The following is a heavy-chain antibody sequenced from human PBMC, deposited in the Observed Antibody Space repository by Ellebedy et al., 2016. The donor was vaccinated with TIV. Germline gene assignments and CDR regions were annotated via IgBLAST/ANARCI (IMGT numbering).Heavy chain of an antibody. J-gene: IGHJ3*02. CDR1: GFTFSSHA. CDR3: AKDKRITTVRGFIFRDAFDI. Sequence: PGGSLRLSCAASGFTFSSHAMNWVRQAPGKGLEWVSGISGSGDTTHYGDSVKGRFTMSRDNSKNTLYLQMNSLRVEDTAVYYCAKDKRITTVRGFIFRDAFDIWGQGTMVTVSS. CDR2: ISGSGDTT. D-gene: IGHD3-10*01. V-gene: IGHV3-23*01.